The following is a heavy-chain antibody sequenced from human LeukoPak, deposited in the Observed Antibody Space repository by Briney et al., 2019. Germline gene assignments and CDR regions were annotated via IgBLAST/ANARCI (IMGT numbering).Heavy chain of an antibody. J-gene: IGHJ6*04. D-gene: IGHD3-10*02. CDR2: ISGSGGST. V-gene: IGHV3-23*01. Sequence: GGSLRLSCAASGYTFRFYAMSWVRQAPGKGLEWVSTISGSGGSTYYADSVKGRFTISRDNSKNTLYMQMNSLRAEDTAVYYCAELGITMIGGVWGKGTTVTISS. CDR3: AELGITMIGGV. CDR1: GYTFRFYA.